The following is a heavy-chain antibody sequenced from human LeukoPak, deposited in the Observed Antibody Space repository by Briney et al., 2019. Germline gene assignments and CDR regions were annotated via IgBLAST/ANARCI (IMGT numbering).Heavy chain of an antibody. V-gene: IGHV3-74*01. J-gene: IGHJ4*02. CDR2: ITSDGSST. D-gene: IGHD1-1*01. Sequence: GGSLRLSCAASGFTFSSYWMHWVRQAPGKGLVWVSRITSDGSSTSYADSVKGRFTISRHNAKNTLYLQMNSLGAEDTAVHYCARRWNDGRLFDYWGQGTLVTVSS. CDR1: GFTFSSYW. CDR3: ARRWNDGRLFDY.